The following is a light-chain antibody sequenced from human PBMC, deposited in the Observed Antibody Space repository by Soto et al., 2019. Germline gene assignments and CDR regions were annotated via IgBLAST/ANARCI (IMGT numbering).Light chain of an antibody. CDR2: GAS. J-gene: IGKJ3*01. V-gene: IGKV3-20*01. CDR3: QQYGSSPIFN. Sequence: EIVLTQSPGTLSLSPGERATLSCRASQSVSSSYLAWYQQKPGQAPRLLVYGASSRATGIPDRFSGSGSGTYLTLTISRLEPEDYAVYYWQQYGSSPIFNFGPGTKVDI. CDR1: QSVSSSY.